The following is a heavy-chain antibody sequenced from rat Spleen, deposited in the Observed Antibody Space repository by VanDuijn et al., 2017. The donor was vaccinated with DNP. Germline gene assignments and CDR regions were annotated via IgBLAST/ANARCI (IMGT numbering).Heavy chain of an antibody. Sequence: EVQLVESGGGLVQPGRSLKLSCAASGFNFNDYWMGWVRQAPGKGLEWIGEINKDSSTIKYTPSLKDKFTISRDNAQNTLYLQVSELGSEDTATYYCAKDRDYGSDYWGQGVMVTVSS. CDR2: INKDSSTI. V-gene: IGHV4-2*01. CDR3: AKDRDYGSDY. D-gene: IGHD1-11*01. CDR1: GFNFNDYW. J-gene: IGHJ2*01.